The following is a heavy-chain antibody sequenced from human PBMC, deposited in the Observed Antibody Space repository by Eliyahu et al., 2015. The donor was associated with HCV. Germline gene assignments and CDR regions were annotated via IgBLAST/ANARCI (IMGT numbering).Heavy chain of an antibody. V-gene: IGHV3-7*04. CDR1: GFTFGSYW. D-gene: IGHD1-26*01. Sequence: EVQLVESGGGLVQRGGSLRLSCAASGFTFGSYWMSWVRQAPGKGLEWVANIRADGSEKYYVDSVKGRFSISRDNAKNSLYLQMNSLRVEDTAVYYCARRGDFDYWGQGTLVTVSS. CDR3: ARRGDFDY. J-gene: IGHJ4*02. CDR2: IRADGSEK.